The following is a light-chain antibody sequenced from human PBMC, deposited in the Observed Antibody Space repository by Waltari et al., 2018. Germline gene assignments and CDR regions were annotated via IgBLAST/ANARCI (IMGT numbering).Light chain of an antibody. CDR1: QSVSSY. Sequence: EIVLTQSPATLSLSPGERATLTCRASQSVSSYLAWYQQKPGQAPRLLIYDASNRATGFPATFSGSGSGTDFTLTISSLEPEDFAVYYCQQRSNWPLTFGPGTKVDIK. CDR2: DAS. J-gene: IGKJ3*01. CDR3: QQRSNWPLT. V-gene: IGKV3-11*01.